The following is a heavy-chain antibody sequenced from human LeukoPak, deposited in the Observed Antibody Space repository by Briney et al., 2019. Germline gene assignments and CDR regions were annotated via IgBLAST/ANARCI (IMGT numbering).Heavy chain of an antibody. CDR3: AKAMPQKTYYYYMDV. V-gene: IGHV3-43D*04. Sequence: GGSLRLSCAASGFTFDDYAIHWVRQAPGKGLEWVCLVSWDGGSTYYADSVKGRFTISRDNSKNSLYLQMNSVRAEDTALYYCAKAMPQKTYYYYMDVWGKGTTVTVSS. J-gene: IGHJ6*03. CDR1: GFTFDDYA. CDR2: VSWDGGST.